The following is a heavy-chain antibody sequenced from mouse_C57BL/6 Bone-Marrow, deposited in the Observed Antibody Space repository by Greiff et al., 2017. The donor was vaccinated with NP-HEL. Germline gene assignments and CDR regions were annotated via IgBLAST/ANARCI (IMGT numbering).Heavy chain of an antibody. V-gene: IGHV1-80*01. CDR2: LYPGVGDT. D-gene: IGHD2-10*01. CDR1: GYAFSSYW. Sequence: VQLQQSGAELVNPGASVMFSCKASGYAFSSYWMNWVKQRPGMGLQWIGQLYPGVGDTIYNGKFKGKATLTADKSSSTAYMQLSSLTSEDSAVYFCARAYRFAYWGQGTLVTVSA. CDR3: ARAYRFAY. J-gene: IGHJ3*01.